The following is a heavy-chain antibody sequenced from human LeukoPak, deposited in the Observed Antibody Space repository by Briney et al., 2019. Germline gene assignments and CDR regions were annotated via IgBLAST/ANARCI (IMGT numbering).Heavy chain of an antibody. CDR2: ISGSGDNT. CDR3: AISGSYHYFDY. D-gene: IGHD1-26*01. V-gene: IGHV3-23*01. Sequence: PGGSLRLSCAVSGFTFSNYAMSWVRQAPGKGLEWVSAISGSGDNTYYADSVKGRFTVSRDNSKNTLYVQMKSLRAEDTAVYYCAISGSYHYFDYWGRGTLVTVSS. J-gene: IGHJ4*02. CDR1: GFTFSNYA.